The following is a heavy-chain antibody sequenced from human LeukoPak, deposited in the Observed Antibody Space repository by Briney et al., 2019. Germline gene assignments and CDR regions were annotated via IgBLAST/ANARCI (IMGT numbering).Heavy chain of an antibody. D-gene: IGHD5-24*01. CDR3: ARWGRWLHRYYFDY. V-gene: IGHV3-48*04. CDR1: GFTFSSYS. Sequence: GGSLRLSCAASGFTFSSYSMNWVRQAPGKGLEWVSYISSSSTIYYADSVKGRFTISRDNAKNSLYLQMNSLRAEDTAVYYCARWGRWLHRYYFDYWGQGTLVTVSS. CDR2: ISSSSTI. J-gene: IGHJ4*02.